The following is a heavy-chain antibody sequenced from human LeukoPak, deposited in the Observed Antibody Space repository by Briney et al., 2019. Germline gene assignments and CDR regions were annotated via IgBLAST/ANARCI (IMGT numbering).Heavy chain of an antibody. CDR3: ARGRGGNDAFDI. J-gene: IGHJ3*02. CDR1: GGSFSGYY. Sequence: SETLSLTCAVYGGSFSGYYWSWIRQPPGKGLERIGEINHSGSTNYNPSLKSRVTISVDTSKNQFSLKLSSVTAADTAVYYCARGRGGNDAFDIWGQGTIVTVSS. V-gene: IGHV4-34*01. D-gene: IGHD1-26*01. CDR2: INHSGST.